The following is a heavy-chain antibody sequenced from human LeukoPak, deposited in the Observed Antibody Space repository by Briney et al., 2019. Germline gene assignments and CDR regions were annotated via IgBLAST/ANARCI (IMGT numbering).Heavy chain of an antibody. V-gene: IGHV4-61*01. CDR3: ARAGGSSDY. J-gene: IGHJ4*02. CDR2: IYYSGST. CDR1: GGSVSSGSYY. Sequence: SETLSLTCTVSGGSVSSGSYYWSWIRQPPGQGLEWIGYIYYSGSTNYNPSLKSRVTISVDKSKNQFSLKLSSVTAADTAIYYCARAGGSSDYWGQGTLVTVSS. D-gene: IGHD2-15*01.